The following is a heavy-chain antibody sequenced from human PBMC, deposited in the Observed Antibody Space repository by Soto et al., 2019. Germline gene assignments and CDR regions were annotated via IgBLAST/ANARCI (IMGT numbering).Heavy chain of an antibody. V-gene: IGHV3-21*06. CDR2: IRSTTNYI. CDR3: ARESEDLTSNFDY. Sequence: PGRSMTPSSPPSAFTFTRHCMNWVRQAAGKGREWVSSIRSTTNYIYYGDSMKGRFTTSRDNAKNSLYLEMNSLRAEDTAAYYCARESEDLTSNFDYWGQGTLVTVSS. CDR1: AFTFTRHC. J-gene: IGHJ4*02.